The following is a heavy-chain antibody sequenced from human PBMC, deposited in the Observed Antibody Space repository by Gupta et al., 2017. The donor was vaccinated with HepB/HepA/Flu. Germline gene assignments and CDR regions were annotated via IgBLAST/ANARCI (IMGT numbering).Heavy chain of an antibody. CDR2: MPYYGSKK. J-gene: IGHJ3*02. CDR1: GFNFNSDA. D-gene: IGHD3-9*01. CDR3: ARDKYDIWTGSAFDM. V-gene: IGHV3-30*04. Sequence: QVQLVESGGGVVQPGRSLRLFCAASGFNFNSDAMIWVRQAPGKGLEWVAVMPYYGSKKYHADSVKGRFTISRDNSKNTLYLQMDSLRPEDTAVYYCARDKYDIWTGSAFDMWGQGTMVTVSS.